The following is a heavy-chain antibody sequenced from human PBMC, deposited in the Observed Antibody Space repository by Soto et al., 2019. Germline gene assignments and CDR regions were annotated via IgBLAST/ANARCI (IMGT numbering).Heavy chain of an antibody. CDR1: SSSISSNNW. Sequence: QVQLQESGPGLVKPSGTLSLTCAVSSSSISSNNWWSWVRQPPGKGLEWIGEIYRSGRTNYNPSLKSRVTMSVDKPKNQFSLKLTSVTAADTAVYYCASRGYSGYDAKEFDYWGQGTLVTVSS. CDR3: ASRGYSGYDAKEFDY. V-gene: IGHV4-4*02. D-gene: IGHD5-12*01. CDR2: IYRSGRT. J-gene: IGHJ4*02.